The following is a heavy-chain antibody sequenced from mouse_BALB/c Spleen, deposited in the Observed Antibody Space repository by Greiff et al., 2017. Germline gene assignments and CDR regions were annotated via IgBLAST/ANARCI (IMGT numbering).Heavy chain of an antibody. D-gene: IGHD2-13*01. J-gene: IGHJ4*01. CDR1: GYSITSGYY. CDR2: ISYDGSN. CDR3: ARRGLLFYYYAMDY. Sequence: ESGPGLVKPSQSLSLTCSVTGYSITSGYYWNWIRQFPGNKLEWMGYISYDGSNNYNPSLKNRISITRDTSKNQFFLKLNSVTTEDTATYYCARRGLLFYYYAMDYWGQGTSVTVSS. V-gene: IGHV3-6*02.